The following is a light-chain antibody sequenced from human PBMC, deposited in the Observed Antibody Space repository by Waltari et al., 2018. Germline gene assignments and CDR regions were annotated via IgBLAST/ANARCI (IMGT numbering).Light chain of an antibody. CDR2: DVS. CDR1: SSDVGGYHY. Sequence: QSALTQPASVSGSPGQSITIPCTGTSSDVGGYHYFSWYQQHPGKAPKLMIYDVSNRPSAVSDRFSGSKSGNTASLTISGLQAEDEADYYCSSYTRSSTWVFGGGTKLTVL. J-gene: IGLJ3*02. CDR3: SSYTRSSTWV. V-gene: IGLV2-14*03.